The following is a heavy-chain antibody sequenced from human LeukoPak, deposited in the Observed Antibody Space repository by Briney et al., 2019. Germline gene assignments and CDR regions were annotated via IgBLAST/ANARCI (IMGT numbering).Heavy chain of an antibody. D-gene: IGHD6-13*01. CDR2: ISGSGGNT. Sequence: GSLRLSCAASGFTFRRYGMTWVRQAPGKGLEWVSSISGSGGNTFYADSVKGRFTISRDNSKNTLYLQMNSLRAEDTAVYYCAKDVGMSSSWYLDFQHWGQGTLVTVSS. J-gene: IGHJ1*01. CDR3: AKDVGMSSSWYLDFQH. CDR1: GFTFRRYG. V-gene: IGHV3-23*01.